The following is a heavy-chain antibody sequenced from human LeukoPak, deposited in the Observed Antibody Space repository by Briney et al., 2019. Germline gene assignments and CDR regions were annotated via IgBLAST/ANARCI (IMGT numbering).Heavy chain of an antibody. CDR3: VTSIALAGWGAFDV. J-gene: IGHJ3*01. V-gene: IGHV4-4*02. CDR2: IYHSGST. D-gene: IGHD6-13*01. Sequence: PSETLSLTCAVSGVSISSGHWWSWVRQPPGKGLEWIGEIYHSGSTNYNASLKSRVTISVDTSKNQFSLKLNPVTVADTAVYYCVTSIALAGWGAFDVWGQGTMVTVSS. CDR1: GVSISSGHW.